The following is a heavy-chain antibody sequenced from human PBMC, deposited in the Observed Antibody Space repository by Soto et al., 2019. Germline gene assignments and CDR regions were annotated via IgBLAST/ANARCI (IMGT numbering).Heavy chain of an antibody. D-gene: IGHD6-19*01. CDR2: IYYSGTT. Sequence: TLXRTCPVSGGSISSSNYYWGWIRQPPGKGLEWIGSIYYSGTTYYNPSLRSRVTISEDTSKNQFSLKVGSATAADTAVYYCARHWLLPVAGYYFDFWSQGTLVTVSS. CDR1: GGSISSSNYY. CDR3: ARHWLLPVAGYYFDF. V-gene: IGHV4-39*01. J-gene: IGHJ4*02.